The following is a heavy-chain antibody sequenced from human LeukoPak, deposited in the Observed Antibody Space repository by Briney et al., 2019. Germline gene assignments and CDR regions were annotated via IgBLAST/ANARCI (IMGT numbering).Heavy chain of an antibody. J-gene: IGHJ4*02. D-gene: IGHD5-12*01. V-gene: IGHV3-7*01. Sequence: QSGGSLRLSCAAAGFTFNIYWMSWVRQTPGKGLEWVANIKHDGSVKEYADSVKGRFTISRDNAKNSLVLQMNSLRGEDTAVYYCARDSRMQSGQQVEGGFHYWGQGTLVTVSS. CDR1: GFTFNIYW. CDR3: ARDSRMQSGQQVEGGFHY. CDR2: IKHDGSVK.